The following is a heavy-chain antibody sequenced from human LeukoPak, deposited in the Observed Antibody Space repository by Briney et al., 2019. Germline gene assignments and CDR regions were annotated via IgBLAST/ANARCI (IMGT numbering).Heavy chain of an antibody. D-gene: IGHD6-13*01. CDR2: IIPIFGTA. CDR3: ATVEAAGGVDY. V-gene: IGHV1-69*06. Sequence: SVKVSCKASGGTFSSYAISWVRQAPGQGLEWMGGIIPIFGTANYAQKFQGRVTMTEDTSTDTAYMELSSLRSEDTAVYYCATVEAAGGVDYWGQGTLVTVSS. J-gene: IGHJ4*02. CDR1: GGTFSSYA.